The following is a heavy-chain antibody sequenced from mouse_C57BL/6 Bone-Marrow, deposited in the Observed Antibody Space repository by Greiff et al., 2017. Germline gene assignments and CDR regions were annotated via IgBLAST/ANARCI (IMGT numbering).Heavy chain of an antibody. CDR3: ARLYYSNSAWFAY. J-gene: IGHJ3*01. CDR1: GFTFSDYY. D-gene: IGHD2-5*01. CDR2: ISNGGGST. Sequence: EVKLEESGGGLVQPGGSLKLSCAASGFTFSDYYMYWVRQTPEKRLEWVAYISNGGGSTYYPDTVKGRFTISRDNAKNTLYLQMSRLKSEDTAMYYCARLYYSNSAWFAYWGQGTLVTVSA. V-gene: IGHV5-12*01.